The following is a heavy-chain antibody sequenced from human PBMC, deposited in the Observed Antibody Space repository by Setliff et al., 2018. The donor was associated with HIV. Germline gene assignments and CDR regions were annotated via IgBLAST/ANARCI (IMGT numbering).Heavy chain of an antibody. CDR3: ARLGDSGYDFRGYFDY. J-gene: IGHJ4*02. Sequence: SETPSLTCTVSGGSVSDTSYYWGWIRQPPGKGLEWLANVYYSGGTYYNPSLNSRVTISVDTSRNHFSLKLTSVTAADTALYFCARLGDSGYDFRGYFDYWGQGKLVTVSS. CDR2: VYYSGGT. D-gene: IGHD5-12*01. V-gene: IGHV4-39*01. CDR1: GGSVSDTSYY.